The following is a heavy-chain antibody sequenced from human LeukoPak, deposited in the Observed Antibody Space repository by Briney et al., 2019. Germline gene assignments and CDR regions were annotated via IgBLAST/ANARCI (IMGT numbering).Heavy chain of an antibody. J-gene: IGHJ6*03. D-gene: IGHD3-10*01. V-gene: IGHV1-69*13. CDR3: ARDHRGFYYGSGNYYYLDV. CDR2: ILPVFGTS. CDR1: GGTYNNYA. Sequence: GASVKVSCKASGGTYNNYAITWVRQAPGQGLEWVGGILPVFGTSNYAQRFQGRVTITADESTGTTYMELSSLRSEDTAVYYCARDHRGFYYGSGNYYYLDVWGKGTTVTVS.